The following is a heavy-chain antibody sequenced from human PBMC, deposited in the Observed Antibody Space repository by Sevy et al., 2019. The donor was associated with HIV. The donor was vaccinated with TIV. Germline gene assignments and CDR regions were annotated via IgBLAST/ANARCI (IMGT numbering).Heavy chain of an antibody. V-gene: IGHV3-7*03. D-gene: IGHD1-26*01. CDR2: IKGDGSEK. J-gene: IGHJ6*02. CDR1: GFTFSHYW. Sequence: GSLRLSCAASGFTFSHYWMTWVRQAPGKGPEWVANIKGDGSEKYYVDSVRGRFTISRDNAKNSLYLQMNSLRGEDTALYYCARDCNSATCLWGLDVWGQGTTVTVS. CDR3: ARDCNSATCLWGLDV.